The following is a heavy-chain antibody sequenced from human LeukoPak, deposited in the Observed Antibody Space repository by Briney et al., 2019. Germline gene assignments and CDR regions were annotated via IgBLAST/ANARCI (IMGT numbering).Heavy chain of an antibody. CDR1: GGSFGGYH. V-gene: IGHV4-34*01. D-gene: IGHD4-23*01. CDR2: VSQSGGA. CDR3: AGSYGGNAVGPFDI. Sequence: PSECLSLTWAVAGGSFGGYHGSWIRQTPGKWRGWVGEVSQSGGASYNPSLKSRVTISVETSKNHFSLKLSSVTAADTAMYYCAGSYGGNAVGPFDIWGQGTMVTVSS. J-gene: IGHJ3*02.